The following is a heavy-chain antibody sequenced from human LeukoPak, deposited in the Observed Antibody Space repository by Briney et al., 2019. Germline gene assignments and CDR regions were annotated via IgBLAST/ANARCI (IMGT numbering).Heavy chain of an antibody. V-gene: IGHV3-7*01. Sequence: PGGSLRLSCAASGFTLSTFWMSWVRQAPGKGLEWVANIKEDGRIKNYVDSVKGCFTISRDNAKKSVYLQMSSVRAEDTAMYYCASNNDWRFDYWGQGTLVTVSS. CDR3: ASNNDWRFDY. CDR1: GFTLSTFW. D-gene: IGHD3-9*01. J-gene: IGHJ4*02. CDR2: IKEDGRIK.